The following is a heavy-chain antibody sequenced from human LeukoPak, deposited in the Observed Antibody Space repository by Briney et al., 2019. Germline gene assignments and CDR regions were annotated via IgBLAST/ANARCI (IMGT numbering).Heavy chain of an antibody. CDR1: GFTVSSNY. Sequence: GGSLRLSCAASGFTVSSNYMSWVRQAPGKGLEWVSVIYSGGSTYYADSVKGRFTISRDNSKNTLYLQMNSLRAEDTAVYYCAGGVVGTYYYDSSGFFDYWGQGTLVTVSS. CDR3: AGGVVGTYYYDSSGFFDY. CDR2: IYSGGST. V-gene: IGHV3-66*01. D-gene: IGHD3-22*01. J-gene: IGHJ4*02.